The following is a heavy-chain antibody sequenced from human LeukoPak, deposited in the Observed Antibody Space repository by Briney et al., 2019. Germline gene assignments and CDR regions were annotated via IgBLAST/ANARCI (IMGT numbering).Heavy chain of an antibody. Sequence: SVKVSCKASGGTFSSYAISWVRQAPGQGLEWMGRIIPIFGTANYAQKFQGRVTITTDESTSTAYMELSSLRSEDTAVYYCARDHSGSGEGNWFDPWGQGTLVTVSS. CDR1: GGTFSSYA. D-gene: IGHD6-6*01. V-gene: IGHV1-69*05. CDR3: ARDHSGSGEGNWFDP. J-gene: IGHJ5*02. CDR2: IIPIFGTA.